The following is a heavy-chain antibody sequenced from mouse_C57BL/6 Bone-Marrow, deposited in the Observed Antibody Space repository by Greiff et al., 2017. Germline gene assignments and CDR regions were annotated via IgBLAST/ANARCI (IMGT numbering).Heavy chain of an antibody. D-gene: IGHD1-1*01. Sequence: QVQLQQSGPELVKPGASVKISCKASGYAFSSSWLNWVKQRPGKGLEWIRRIYPGDGDTNYTGNFKGTATLTANKAFSTAYMQLGSITLEYSAVYCCAHSCYAMDYWGQGTSVTVSS. J-gene: IGHJ4*01. V-gene: IGHV1-82*01. CDR1: GYAFSSSW. CDR2: IYPGDGDT. CDR3: AHSCYAMDY.